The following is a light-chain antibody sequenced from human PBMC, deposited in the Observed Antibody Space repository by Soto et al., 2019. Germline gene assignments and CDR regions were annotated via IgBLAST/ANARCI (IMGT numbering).Light chain of an antibody. V-gene: IGLV2-14*03. Sequence: QSALTQPASVSGSPGQSIIISCTGTSSDVGGYNYVSWYQQHPGKAPKLMMYDVYFRTSGVSDRFSGSKSGDTASLTISGLQAEDEAHYYCSSYTSSNTVLFGGGTKLTVL. CDR3: SSYTSSNTVL. J-gene: IGLJ2*01. CDR2: DVY. CDR1: SSDVGGYNY.